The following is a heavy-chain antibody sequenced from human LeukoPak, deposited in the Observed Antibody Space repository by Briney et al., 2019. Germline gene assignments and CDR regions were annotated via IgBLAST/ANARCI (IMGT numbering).Heavy chain of an antibody. J-gene: IGHJ5*02. CDR1: GGSISSYY. V-gene: IGHV4-4*07. D-gene: IGHD6-25*01. CDR3: AREGGDPRWLDP. CDR2: INTSGST. Sequence: SETLSLTCTVSGGSISSYYWTWIRQSAGKGLEWIGRINTSGSTNYNPSLRSRVTMSVNTSKNQFSLNLASVTAADTAVYSCAREGGDPRWLDPWGQGTLVTVSS.